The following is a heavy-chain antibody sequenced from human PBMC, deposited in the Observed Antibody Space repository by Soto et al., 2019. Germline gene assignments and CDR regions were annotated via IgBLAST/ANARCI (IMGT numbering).Heavy chain of an antibody. J-gene: IGHJ6*03. CDR2: ISSSSSYI. D-gene: IGHD3-3*01. Sequence: GGSLRLSCAASGFTFGSYSMNWVRQAPGKGLEWVSSISSSSSYIYYADSVKGRFAISRDNAKNSLYLQMNSLRAEDTAVYYCARASGYPPDYYYYMEVWGKGTTVTVSS. CDR3: ARASGYPPDYYYYMEV. V-gene: IGHV3-21*01. CDR1: GFTFGSYS.